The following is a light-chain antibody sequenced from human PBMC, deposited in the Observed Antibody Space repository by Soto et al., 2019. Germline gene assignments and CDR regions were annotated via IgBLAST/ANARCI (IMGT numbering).Light chain of an antibody. V-gene: IGLV2-14*03. CDR3: VSFTTSRSYV. J-gene: IGLJ1*01. Sequence: QSALTQPRSVSGSPGQSVTISCTGTSSDVGAYIFVSWYQQHPGKAPKLMIYDIINRPSGVSNRFSGSKSGNTASLTISGLQAEDEADYYCVSFTTSRSYVFGTGTKVTVL. CDR2: DII. CDR1: SSDVGAYIF.